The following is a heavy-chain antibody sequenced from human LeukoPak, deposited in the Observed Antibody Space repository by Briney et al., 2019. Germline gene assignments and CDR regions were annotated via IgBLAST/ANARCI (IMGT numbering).Heavy chain of an antibody. CDR3: VRDQDCGGDCYTTPRFDY. J-gene: IGHJ4*02. V-gene: IGHV1-18*01. D-gene: IGHD2-21*02. CDR1: GYTFPSYG. CDR2: ISAYNGNT. Sequence: ASVQVSCKASGYTFPSYGISWVRQAPGQGLEWMGWISAYNGNTNYAQKLQGRVTMTTDTSTSTAYMELRSLRSDDTAVYYCVRDQDCGGDCYTTPRFDYWGQGTLVTVCS.